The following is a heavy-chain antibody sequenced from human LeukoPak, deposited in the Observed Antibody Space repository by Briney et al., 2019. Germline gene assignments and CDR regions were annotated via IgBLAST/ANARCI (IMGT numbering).Heavy chain of an antibody. CDR1: GYSISSGYY. J-gene: IGHJ4*02. D-gene: IGHD1-26*01. CDR3: ARAGGYSGSYYEFDY. CDR2: IYHSVST. Sequence: SETLSLTCAVSGYSISSGYYWGWIRQPPGKGPEWVGTIYHSVSTYYNPSLKSRVTISVDTSKNQFSLKLSSVTAADTAVYYCARAGGYSGSYYEFDYWGQGTLVTVSS. V-gene: IGHV4-38-2*01.